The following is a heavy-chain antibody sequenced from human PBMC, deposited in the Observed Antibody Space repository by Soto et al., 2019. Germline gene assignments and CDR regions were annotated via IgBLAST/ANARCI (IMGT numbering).Heavy chain of an antibody. CDR2: IYPGDSDT. Sequence: SLKISCQGSGYAFSSYWISWVRQMPVKGLEWMGIIYPGDSDTRCSPSFQGQVTISVDKSITTAYLQWSSLKASDTAMYYCARGYCTATICDPWFDPWGQGTLVTVSS. CDR1: GYAFSSYW. CDR3: ARGYCTATICDPWFDP. D-gene: IGHD2-8*02. J-gene: IGHJ5*02. V-gene: IGHV5-51*01.